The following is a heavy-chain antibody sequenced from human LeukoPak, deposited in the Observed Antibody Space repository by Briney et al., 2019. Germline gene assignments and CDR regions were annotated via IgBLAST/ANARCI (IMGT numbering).Heavy chain of an antibody. V-gene: IGHV1-24*01. CDR3: ATAKPRSGSLLFDP. J-gene: IGHJ5*02. D-gene: IGHD3-10*01. CDR2: FDPEDGET. CDR1: GYTLTELS. Sequence: ASVKVSCKVSGYTLTELSMHWVRQAPGKGPEWMGGFDPEDGETIYAQKFQGRVTMTEDTSTDTAYMELSSLRSEDTAVYYCATAKPRSGSLLFDPWGQGTLVTVSS.